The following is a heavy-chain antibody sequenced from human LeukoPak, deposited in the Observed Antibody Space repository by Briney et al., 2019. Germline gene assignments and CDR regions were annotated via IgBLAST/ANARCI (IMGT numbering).Heavy chain of an antibody. CDR2: IYTSGST. J-gene: IGHJ3*02. CDR3: ARGRPFDI. V-gene: IGHV4-61*02. CDR1: GGSISSGSYY. Sequence: PSETLSLTCTVSGGSISSGSYYWSWIRQPAGKGLEWIGRIYTSGSTNYNPSHKSRVTISVDTSKNQFSLKLSSVTAADTAVYYCARGRPFDIWGQGTMVTVSS.